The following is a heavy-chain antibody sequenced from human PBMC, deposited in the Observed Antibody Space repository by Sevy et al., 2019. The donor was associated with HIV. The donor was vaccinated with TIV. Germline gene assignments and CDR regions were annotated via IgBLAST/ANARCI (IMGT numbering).Heavy chain of an antibody. CDR1: GFTFSSYA. CDR2: ISYDGSNK. V-gene: IGHV3-30-3*01. Sequence: GGSLRLSCAASGFTFSSYAMHWVRQAPGKGLEWVAVISYDGSNKYYADSVKGRFTISRDNSKNTLYLQMNSLRAEDTAVYYCASERRWEPSLDYWGQGTLVTVSS. D-gene: IGHD1-26*01. J-gene: IGHJ4*02. CDR3: ASERRWEPSLDY.